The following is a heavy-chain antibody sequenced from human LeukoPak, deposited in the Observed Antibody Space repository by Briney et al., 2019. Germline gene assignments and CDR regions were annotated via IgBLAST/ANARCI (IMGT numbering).Heavy chain of an antibody. CDR2: IYTSGST. Sequence: PSETLSLTCTVSGGFISTDYWTWIRQPAGKGLEWIGLIYTSGSTNYNPSLKSRVTMSLDTSKNQFSLKLTSVTAADTAVYYCASDFGYWGQGALVTVSS. CDR1: GGFISTDY. J-gene: IGHJ4*02. D-gene: IGHD3-10*01. CDR3: ASDFGY. V-gene: IGHV4-4*07.